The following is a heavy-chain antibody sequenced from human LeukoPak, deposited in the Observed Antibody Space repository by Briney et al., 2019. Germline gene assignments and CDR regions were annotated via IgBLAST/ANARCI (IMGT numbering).Heavy chain of an antibody. CDR1: GFAFSDYN. V-gene: IGHV3-64*02. CDR3: ARGGSGVALPAPDY. CDR2: ISGDGHNT. Sequence: ASLRLSCAASGFAFSDYNVHWVRQAPGKGLEYVSVISGDGHNTYYTDSVKGRFTVSRDNSRSMVFLHMGSLRVDDTAVYYCARGGSGVALPAPDYWGQGALVIVSS. D-gene: IGHD2-2*01. J-gene: IGHJ4*02.